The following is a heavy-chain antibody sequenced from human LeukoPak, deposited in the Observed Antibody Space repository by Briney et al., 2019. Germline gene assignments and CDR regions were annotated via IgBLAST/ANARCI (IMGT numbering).Heavy chain of an antibody. CDR1: GFTFSSYG. V-gene: IGHV3-48*01. Sequence: GGSLRLSCAASGFTFSSYGMNWVRLAPGKGLEWVSYISSSSSTIYYADSVKGRFTISRDNAKNSLYLQMNSLRAEDTAVYYCARGMYYDILTGPLGFDYWGQGTLVAVSS. J-gene: IGHJ4*02. CDR3: ARGMYYDILTGPLGFDY. CDR2: ISSSSSTI. D-gene: IGHD3-9*01.